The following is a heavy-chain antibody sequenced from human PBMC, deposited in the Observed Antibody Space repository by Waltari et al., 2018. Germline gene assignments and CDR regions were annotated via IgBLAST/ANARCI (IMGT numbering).Heavy chain of an antibody. D-gene: IGHD6-13*01. CDR2: MNPNSGNT. J-gene: IGHJ4*02. CDR3: ARGLIEQQLVAPFDY. Sequence: QVQLVQSGAEVQKPGASVKVSCKASGSTFTSYDINWVRQATGQGLEWMGWMNPNSGNTGYAQKFQGRVTMTRNTSISTAYMELSSLVSEDTAVYYCARGLIEQQLVAPFDYWGQGTLVTVSS. CDR1: GSTFTSYD. V-gene: IGHV1-8*01.